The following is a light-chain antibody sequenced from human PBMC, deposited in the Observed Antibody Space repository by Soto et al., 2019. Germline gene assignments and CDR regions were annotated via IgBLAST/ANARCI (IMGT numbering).Light chain of an antibody. CDR3: QQSYSTPRT. Sequence: EIQMTQSPSTLPASVLDTVTLTSGASQGISSYLAWYQQKPGKAPKLLIYAASSLQSGVPSRFSGRGSGTDFTLTISSLQPEDFATYYCQQSYSTPRTFGQGAKVDIK. J-gene: IGKJ1*01. CDR2: AAS. CDR1: QGISSY. V-gene: IGKV1-39*01.